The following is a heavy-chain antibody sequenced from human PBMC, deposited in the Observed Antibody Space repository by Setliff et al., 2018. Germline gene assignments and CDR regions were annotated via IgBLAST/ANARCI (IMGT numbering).Heavy chain of an antibody. CDR3: VRGKSRSRVWYVVPHFDD. V-gene: IGHV4-59*08. D-gene: IGHD6-19*01. Sequence: PSETLSLTCTVSGGSISSYYWSWIRQPPGKGLEWIGYIYYSGSTNYNPSLKSRVTISVDTSKNQFSLKNSSVPAADTAVYDCVRGKSRSRVWYVVPHFDDWGQGTLVTVSS. CDR2: IYYSGST. J-gene: IGHJ4*02. CDR1: GGSISSYY.